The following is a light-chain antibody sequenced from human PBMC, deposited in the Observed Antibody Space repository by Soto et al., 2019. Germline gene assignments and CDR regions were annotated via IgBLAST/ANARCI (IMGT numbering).Light chain of an antibody. J-gene: IGKJ5*01. CDR2: DAS. Sequence: VVSTQSLATLSLSAGERATLSCRTSLSVSVYLDWYQQKPGQAPRLLISDASNRATGIPARFSGSGSGTDFTLTISSLEPEDFAVYYCHQRQYWPPITFGQGTRLEIK. V-gene: IGKV3-11*01. CDR1: LSVSVY. CDR3: HQRQYWPPIT.